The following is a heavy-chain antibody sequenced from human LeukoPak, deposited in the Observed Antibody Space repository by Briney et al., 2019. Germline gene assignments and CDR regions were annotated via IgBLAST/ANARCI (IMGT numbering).Heavy chain of an antibody. CDR3: ARPHRGKYYYDSSGYSGYFDY. D-gene: IGHD3-22*01. Sequence: GGSLRLSCAASGFTFSNYAMSWVRQAPGKGLEWVANIKQDGSEKYYVDSVKGRFTISRDNAKNSLYLQMNSLRAEDTAVYYCARPHRGKYYYDSSGYSGYFDYWGQGTLVTVSS. CDR1: GFTFSNYA. J-gene: IGHJ4*02. CDR2: IKQDGSEK. V-gene: IGHV3-7*01.